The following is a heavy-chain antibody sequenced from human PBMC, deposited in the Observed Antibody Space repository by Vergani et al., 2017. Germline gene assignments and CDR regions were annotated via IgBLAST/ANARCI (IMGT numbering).Heavy chain of an antibody. Sequence: EVQLVQSGAEVKKPGESLKISCKGSGYSFTSYWIGWVRQMPGKGLEWMGIIYPGDSDTRYSPSFQGQVTISADKSISTAYLQWSSLKASDTAMYYCARLGLRFLEWFRMGDFDYWGQGTLVTVSS. CDR1: GYSFTSYW. D-gene: IGHD3-3*01. V-gene: IGHV5-51*01. CDR3: ARLGLRFLEWFRMGDFDY. J-gene: IGHJ4*02. CDR2: IYPGDSDT.